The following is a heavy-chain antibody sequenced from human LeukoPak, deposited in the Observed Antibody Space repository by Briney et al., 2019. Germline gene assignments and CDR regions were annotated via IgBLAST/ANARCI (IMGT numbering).Heavy chain of an antibody. CDR2: INSDGSST. CDR3: GRGRARGGYYQGMDV. CDR1: GFTFSSYW. D-gene: IGHD3-10*01. Sequence: PGGSLRLSCAASGFTFSSYWMHWVRQAPGKGLVWVSRINSDGSSTSYADSVKGRFTISRDNAKNTLYLQMNSRRAEDTAVYYCGRGRARGGYYQGMDVWGKGTTVTVSS. J-gene: IGHJ6*01. V-gene: IGHV3-74*01.